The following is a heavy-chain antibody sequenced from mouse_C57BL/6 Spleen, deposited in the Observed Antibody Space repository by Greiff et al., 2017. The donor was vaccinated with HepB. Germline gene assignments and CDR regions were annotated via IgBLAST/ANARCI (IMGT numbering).Heavy chain of an antibody. Sequence: QVQLKESGAELVRPGASVTLSCKASGYTFTDYEMHWVKQTPVHGLEWIGAIDPETGGTAYNQKFKGKAILTADKSSSTAYMELRSLTSEDSAVYYCTGGNWSYAMDYWGQGTSVTVSS. D-gene: IGHD2-1*01. CDR3: TGGNWSYAMDY. CDR1: GYTFTDYE. CDR2: IDPETGGT. V-gene: IGHV1-15*01. J-gene: IGHJ4*01.